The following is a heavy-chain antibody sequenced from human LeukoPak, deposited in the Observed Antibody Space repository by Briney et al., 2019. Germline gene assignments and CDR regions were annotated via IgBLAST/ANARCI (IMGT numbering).Heavy chain of an antibody. J-gene: IGHJ6*02. D-gene: IGHD2-2*01. V-gene: IGHV3-9*01. CDR3: AKDKGLAEYQNYGMDV. CDR1: GFTFDDYA. Sequence: GRSLRLSCAASGFTFDDYAMHWVRQAPGKGLEWVSGISWNSGSIGYADSVKGRFTISRDNAKNSLYLQMNSLRAEDTALYYCAKDKGLAEYQNYGMDVWGQGTTVTVSS. CDR2: ISWNSGSI.